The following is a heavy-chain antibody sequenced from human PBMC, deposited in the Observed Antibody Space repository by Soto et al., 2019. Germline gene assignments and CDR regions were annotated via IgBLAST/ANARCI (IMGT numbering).Heavy chain of an antibody. V-gene: IGHV3-15*01. Sequence: GGSLRLSCAASGFTFSNAWMSWVRQAPGKGLEWVGRIKSKTGGGTTDYAAPVKGRFTMSRDDSKNTLYLQMNSLKTEDTAVYYCTTPWYYDFWGFDYWGQGALVTVSS. CDR1: GFTFSNAW. CDR2: IKSKTGGGTT. CDR3: TTPWYYDFWGFDY. D-gene: IGHD3-3*01. J-gene: IGHJ4*02.